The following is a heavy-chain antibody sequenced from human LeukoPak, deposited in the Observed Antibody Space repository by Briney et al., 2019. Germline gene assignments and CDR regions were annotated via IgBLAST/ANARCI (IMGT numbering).Heavy chain of an antibody. J-gene: IGHJ4*02. CDR2: ICPSGDIT. V-gene: IGHV3-23*01. D-gene: IGHD3-10*01. CDR1: GFTFSNQG. CDR3: AKDDAWLRFGE. Sequence: GGSLSLSCAASGFTFSNQGLNWVRQAPGKGLEWVAGICPSGDITYYAHSVKGRFTISRDNSKNTLYLEVISLTAEDTAVYYCAKDDAWLRFGEWSQGTLVTVSS.